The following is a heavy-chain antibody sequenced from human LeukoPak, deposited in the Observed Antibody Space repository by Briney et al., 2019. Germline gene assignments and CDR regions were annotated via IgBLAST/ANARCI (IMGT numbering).Heavy chain of an antibody. CDR2: ISGDGGST. CDR3: AKEANAWNFPGAAYFQH. CDR1: GFTFDDYA. D-gene: IGHD1-7*01. V-gene: IGHV3-43*02. Sequence: GGSLRLSCAASGFTFDDYAMHWVRQAPGKGLEWVSLISGDGGSTYYADSVKGRFTISRDNSKNSLYLQMNSLRTEDTALYYCAKEANAWNFPGAAYFQHWGQGTLVTVSS. J-gene: IGHJ1*01.